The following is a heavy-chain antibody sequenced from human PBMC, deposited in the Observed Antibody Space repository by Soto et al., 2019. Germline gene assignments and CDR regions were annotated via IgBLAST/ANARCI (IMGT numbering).Heavy chain of an antibody. Sequence: ASVKVSCKTSGYTFSAYYMHWVRQAPGQGLEWMGWINPKSGGTLYAQKFQGRVTMTRDTSISTAYMELSRLRSDDTAVYYCARGGTYAYDTSGYSVYWGQGTLVTVSS. CDR3: ARGGTYAYDTSGYSVY. V-gene: IGHV1-2*02. CDR1: GYTFSAYY. J-gene: IGHJ4*02. D-gene: IGHD3-22*01. CDR2: INPKSGGT.